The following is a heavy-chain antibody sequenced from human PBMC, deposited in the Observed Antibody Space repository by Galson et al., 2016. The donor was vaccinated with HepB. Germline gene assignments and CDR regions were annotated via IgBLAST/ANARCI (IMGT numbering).Heavy chain of an antibody. J-gene: IGHJ4*02. V-gene: IGHV4-59*08. CDR1: GGSVSGYF. CDR3: ARAGLGTKASFDY. Sequence: ETLSLTCSVSGGSVSGYFWAWIRQPPGRGLEWIGHVHNTVAISISPSLKSRVAMSLDTSKNQFSLKLSFVTATDTAVYYCARAGLGTKASFDYWGRGTLVAVSS. D-gene: IGHD1/OR15-1a*01. CDR2: VHNTVAI.